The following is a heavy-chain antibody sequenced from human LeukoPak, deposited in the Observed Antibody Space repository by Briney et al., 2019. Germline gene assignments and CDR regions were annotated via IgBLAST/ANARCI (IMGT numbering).Heavy chain of an antibody. D-gene: IGHD6-13*01. J-gene: IGHJ4*02. CDR1: GFTFSSYS. CDR3: ARGSAAGTFDY. CDR2: ISSSSSYI. Sequence: GGSLRLSCAASGFTFSSYSMNWVRQAPGKGLEWVSSISSSSSYIYYADSVKGRFTISRDNAKNSLYLKMNSLRAEDTAVYYCARGSAAGTFDYWGQGTVVTVSS. V-gene: IGHV3-21*01.